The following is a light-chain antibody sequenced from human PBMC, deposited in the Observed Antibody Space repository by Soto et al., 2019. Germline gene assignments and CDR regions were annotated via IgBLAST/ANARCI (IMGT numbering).Light chain of an antibody. J-gene: IGKJ2*01. CDR1: QSVSSN. CDR3: QQYNNWPST. Sequence: EIVMTQSPATLSVSPGERATVSCRASQSVSSNLAWYQQKPGQAPSLLIYGASTRATGIPARFSGSGSGTEFTLTISSLQSEDFAVYYCQQYNNWPSTFGQGTKLEIK. V-gene: IGKV3-15*01. CDR2: GAS.